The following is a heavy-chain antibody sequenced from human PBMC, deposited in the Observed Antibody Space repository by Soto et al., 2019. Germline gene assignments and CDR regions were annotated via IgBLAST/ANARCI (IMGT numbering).Heavy chain of an antibody. CDR1: GFTFSSYS. CDR2: ISSSSSYI. CDR3: ARDYYDSSGYWGGMDV. J-gene: IGHJ6*02. V-gene: IGHV3-21*01. Sequence: EVQLVESGGGQVKPGGSLRLSCAASGFTFSSYSMNWVRQAPGKGLEWVSSISSSSSYIYYADSVKGRFTISRDNAKNSLYLQMNSLRADDTAVYYCARDYYDSSGYWGGMDVWGQGTTVTVSS. D-gene: IGHD3-22*01.